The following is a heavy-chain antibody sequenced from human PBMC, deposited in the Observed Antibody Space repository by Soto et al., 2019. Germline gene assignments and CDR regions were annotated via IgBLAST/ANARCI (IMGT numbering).Heavy chain of an antibody. V-gene: IGHV3-74*01. J-gene: IGHJ4*02. CDR1: GFTFSNYW. D-gene: IGHD7-27*01. CDR2: INGDGSTT. Sequence: PGGSLRLSCAAPGFTFSNYWIHWVRQAPGKGLVWVSRINGDGSTTTYADFVKGRFTISRDNAKNTLYLQMDSLGADDTAVYYCTRGGTSATYWGLFDYWGQGALVTVSS. CDR3: TRGGTSATYWGLFDY.